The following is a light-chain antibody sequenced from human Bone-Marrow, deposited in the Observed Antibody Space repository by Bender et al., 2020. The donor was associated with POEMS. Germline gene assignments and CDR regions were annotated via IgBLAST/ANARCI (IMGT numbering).Light chain of an antibody. CDR2: EVD. Sequence: QSALTQPPSASGSPGQSITISCAGSNNDIGAYNYVSWYQQHPGKAPKLMIYEVDKRPSGVSNRFSGSKSGNTASLTVSGLQAEDEADYYCSSYAGDYNLVFGGGTKLTVL. J-gene: IGLJ3*02. V-gene: IGLV2-8*01. CDR3: SSYAGDYNLV. CDR1: NNDIGAYNY.